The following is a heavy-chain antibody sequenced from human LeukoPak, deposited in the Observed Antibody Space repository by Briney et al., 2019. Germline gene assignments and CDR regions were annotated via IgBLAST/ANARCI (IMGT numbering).Heavy chain of an antibody. CDR1: GGSISSYY. CDR3: ARGDYYYYMDV. CDR2: IYYSGNT. Sequence: SETLSLTCTVSGGSISSYYWSWIRQPPGKGLEWIGYIYYSGNTNYNPSLKSRVTISVDTSKNPFSLKLTSVTAADTAVYYCARGDYYYYMDVWGKGTTVTVSS. J-gene: IGHJ6*03. V-gene: IGHV4-59*01.